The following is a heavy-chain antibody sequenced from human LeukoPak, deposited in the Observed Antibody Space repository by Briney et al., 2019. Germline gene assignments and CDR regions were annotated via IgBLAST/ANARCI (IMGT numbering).Heavy chain of an antibody. J-gene: IGHJ4*02. CDR1: GFIFSGDY. D-gene: IGHD5-18*01. CDR2: ITVNGDGT. Sequence: GGSLRLSCAASGFIFSGDYMSWIRQAPGKGLEWVSSITVNGDGTKYADAVKGRFTISRDNAKNSVYLQMNSLRAEDTAVYYCARGIYSSGSRSFDYWGQGTLVTVSS. CDR3: ARGIYSSGSRSFDY. V-gene: IGHV3-11*01.